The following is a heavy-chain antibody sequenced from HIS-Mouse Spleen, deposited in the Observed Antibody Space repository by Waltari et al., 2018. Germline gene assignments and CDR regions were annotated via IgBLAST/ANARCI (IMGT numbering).Heavy chain of an antibody. CDR1: GGSISSSSYY. D-gene: IGHD6-13*01. CDR2: IYYSGSP. CDR3: AREIPYSSSWYDWYFDL. V-gene: IGHV4-39*07. J-gene: IGHJ2*01. Sequence: QLQLQESGPGLVKPSETLSLTCTVSGGSISSSSYYWGWIRQPPGKGLEWIGSIYYSGSPYYTPSITSGATISVDTSKNQFSLKLSSVTAADTAVYYCAREIPYSSSWYDWYFDLWGRGTLVTVSS.